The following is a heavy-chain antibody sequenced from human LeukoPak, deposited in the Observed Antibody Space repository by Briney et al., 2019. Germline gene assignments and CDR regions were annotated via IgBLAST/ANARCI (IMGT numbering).Heavy chain of an antibody. CDR1: GYTFTSYG. CDR2: ISAYNGNT. Sequence: VAPVKVSCKASGYTFTSYGISWVRQAPGQGLEWMGWISAYNGNTNYAQKLQGRVTMTTDTSTSTAYMELRSLRSDDTAVYYCARVALYDFWSGYLMVNWFDPWGQGTLVTVSS. V-gene: IGHV1-18*01. CDR3: ARVALYDFWSGYLMVNWFDP. D-gene: IGHD3-3*01. J-gene: IGHJ5*02.